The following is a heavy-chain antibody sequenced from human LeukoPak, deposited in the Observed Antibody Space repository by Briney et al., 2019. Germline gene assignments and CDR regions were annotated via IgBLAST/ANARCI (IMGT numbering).Heavy chain of an antibody. Sequence: GGSLRLSCAASGFTFSSYAMTWVRQAPGKGLEWVSDGSGSGNITNYADSAKGRFTISRDNSKNTLYLQMNSLRVEDTAVYYCAKDQGRRYCSGGTCHPYNGLDVWGQGTTVTVSS. V-gene: IGHV3-23*01. D-gene: IGHD2-15*01. J-gene: IGHJ6*02. CDR3: AKDQGRRYCSGGTCHPYNGLDV. CDR2: GSGSGNIT. CDR1: GFTFSSYA.